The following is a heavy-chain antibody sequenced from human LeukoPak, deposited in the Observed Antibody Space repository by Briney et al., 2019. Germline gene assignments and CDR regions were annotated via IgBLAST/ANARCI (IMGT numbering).Heavy chain of an antibody. V-gene: IGHV3-21*04. J-gene: IGHJ4*02. CDR1: GFTFSSYS. Sequence: GGSLRLSCAASGFTFSSYSMNWVRQAPGKGLEWVSSISSSSSYIYYADSVKGRFTISRDNSKNTLYLQMNSLRAEDTAVYYCAKEDYYEYYFDYWGQGTLVTVSS. CDR2: ISSSSSYI. D-gene: IGHD3-22*01. CDR3: AKEDYYEYYFDY.